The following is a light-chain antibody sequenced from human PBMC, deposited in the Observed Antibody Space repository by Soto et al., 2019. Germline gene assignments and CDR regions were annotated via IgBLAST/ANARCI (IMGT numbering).Light chain of an antibody. Sequence: SELTQQPSGSAAPGQRVTISCSGSASNIGNNSVSWYQQLPGAAPKLLIYDDNNRPSGIPDRFSGSKSGTSATLGITGLQTGDEADYYCGTWDTSLPACVFGPGTKVTVL. CDR1: ASNIGNNS. CDR3: GTWDTSLPACV. V-gene: IGLV1-51*01. CDR2: DDN. J-gene: IGLJ1*01.